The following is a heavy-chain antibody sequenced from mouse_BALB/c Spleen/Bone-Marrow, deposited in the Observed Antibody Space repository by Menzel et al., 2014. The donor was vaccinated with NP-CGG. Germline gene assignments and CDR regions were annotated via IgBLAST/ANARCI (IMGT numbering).Heavy chain of an antibody. J-gene: IGHJ4*01. CDR3: TRREYGNYGYAMDY. D-gene: IGHD2-10*02. Sequence: VHVKQSGPELVKPGASVKVSCKASGYSFTDYNMYWVKQSHGKSLEWIGYIYPYNGGTGYNQKFKSKATLAVDNSSSTAYMGLRSLTSEDSAVYYCTRREYGNYGYAMDYWGQGTSVTVSS. CDR2: IYPYNGGT. CDR1: GYSFTDYN. V-gene: IGHV1S29*02.